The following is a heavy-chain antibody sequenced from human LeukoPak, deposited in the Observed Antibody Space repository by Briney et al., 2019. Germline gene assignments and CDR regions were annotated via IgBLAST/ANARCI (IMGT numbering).Heavy chain of an antibody. CDR2: INHSGST. D-gene: IGHD2-21*01. J-gene: IGHJ4*02. CDR3: ARGLGAISDRH. CDR1: GESFSGYY. V-gene: IGHV4-34*01. Sequence: MSSETLSLTCAVYGESFSGYYWSWIRQPPGKGLEWIGEINHSGSTNYNPSLKSRVTISVDTSKNQFSLKLSSVTAADTAVYYCARGLGAISDRHWGQGTLVTVSS.